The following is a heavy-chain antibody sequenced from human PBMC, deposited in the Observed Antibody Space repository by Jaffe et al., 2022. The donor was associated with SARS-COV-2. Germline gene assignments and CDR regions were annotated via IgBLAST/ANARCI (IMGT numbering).Heavy chain of an antibody. CDR1: GYTFTGYY. CDR2: INPNSGGT. D-gene: IGHD6-19*01. J-gene: IGHJ6*02. Sequence: QVQLVQSGAEVKKPGASVKVSCKASGYTFTGYYMHWVRQAPGQGLEWMGWINPNSGGTNYAQKFQGWVTMTRDTSISTAYMELSRLRSDDTAVYYCARDRIAVAGRAHNYYYYGMDVWGQGTTVTVSS. CDR3: ARDRIAVAGRAHNYYYYGMDV. V-gene: IGHV1-2*04.